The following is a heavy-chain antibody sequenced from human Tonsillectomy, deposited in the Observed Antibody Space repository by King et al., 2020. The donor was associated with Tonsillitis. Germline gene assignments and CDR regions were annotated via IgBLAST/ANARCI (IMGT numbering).Heavy chain of an antibody. CDR3: ARDGLRFLEWLSDD. J-gene: IGHJ4*02. V-gene: IGHV3-21*01. Sequence: VQLVESGGGLVMPGGSLRLSCAASGFTFSSYSLHWVRQAPGTGLDWVSSISSSSSYIYYADSVKGRFTISRDNSKNSLYLQMNSLRAEDTAVYYCARDGLRFLEWLSDDWGQGTLVTVSS. CDR1: GFTFSSYS. D-gene: IGHD3-3*01. CDR2: ISSSSSYI.